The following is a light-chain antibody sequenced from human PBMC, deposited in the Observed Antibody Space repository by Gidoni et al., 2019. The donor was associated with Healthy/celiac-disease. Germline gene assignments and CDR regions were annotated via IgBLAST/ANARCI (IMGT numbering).Light chain of an antibody. J-gene: IGLJ3*02. CDR3: AAWDDSLSGWV. V-gene: IGLV1-47*01. CDR1: SSNIGSNY. Sequence: QSVLTQPPSASGTTGQRVTISCSGSSSNIGSNYVYWYQQLPGTAPNLLIYGNNQRPSGVPDRFSGSKSGTAASLAISGLRSEDEADYYCAAWDDSLSGWVFGGGAKLTVL. CDR2: GNN.